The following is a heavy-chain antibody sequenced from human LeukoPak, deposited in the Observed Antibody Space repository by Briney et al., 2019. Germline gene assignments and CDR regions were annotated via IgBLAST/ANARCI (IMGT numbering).Heavy chain of an antibody. V-gene: IGHV3-48*03. CDR1: GFTFSNYE. CDR3: AREEAADSSDH. D-gene: IGHD3-22*01. CDR2: ISISGSTK. Sequence: GGSLRLSCAASGFTFSNYEMNWVRQAPGKGLEWVSYISISGSTKYYADSVKGRFSISRDNAKNSLFLQMNSLRAEDTAVYYCAREEAADSSDHWGQGTLVTVS. J-gene: IGHJ4*02.